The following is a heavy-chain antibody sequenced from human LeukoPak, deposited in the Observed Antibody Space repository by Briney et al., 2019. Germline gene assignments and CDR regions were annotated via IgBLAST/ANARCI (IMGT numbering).Heavy chain of an antibody. CDR1: GFTFSSYW. J-gene: IGHJ4*02. Sequence: GGSLRLSCAVSGFTFSSYWMHWVRQAPGKGLVWVSRINSVGSITNYADSVKGRFTISRDNAKNTLYLQMNSLGAEDTAVYYCARRVVVPAAPYYFDYWGQGTLVTVSS. V-gene: IGHV3-74*01. CDR2: INSVGSIT. D-gene: IGHD2-2*01. CDR3: ARRVVVPAAPYYFDY.